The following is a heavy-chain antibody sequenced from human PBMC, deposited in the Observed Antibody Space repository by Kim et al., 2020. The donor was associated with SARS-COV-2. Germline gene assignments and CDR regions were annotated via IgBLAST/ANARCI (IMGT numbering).Heavy chain of an antibody. Sequence: SETLSLTCTVSSGSISSSGYFWGWLRQPPGKRLEWLGTVYYTGRGDYNPSLQRRATTSVDTFKNQFSLKLNSVTAADTALYYCARQNNAIRQAGAFDIWGAGTTVTVSS. CDR3: ARQNNAIRQAGAFDI. CDR1: SGSISSSGYF. V-gene: IGHV4-39*01. J-gene: IGHJ3*02. D-gene: IGHD3-10*01. CDR2: VYYTGRG.